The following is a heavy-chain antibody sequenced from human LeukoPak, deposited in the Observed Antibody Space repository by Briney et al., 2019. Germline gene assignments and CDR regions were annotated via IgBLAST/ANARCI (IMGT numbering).Heavy chain of an antibody. Sequence: GASVKVSCKASGYTFTGFYIHWVRQAPGQGLEWMGWVNPNSGDTNYAQNLQARVTMTWDTSISTVYLELSRLTSDDTAVYYCARSSLDWYFDLWGRGTLLTVSS. J-gene: IGHJ2*01. V-gene: IGHV1-2*02. CDR2: VNPNSGDT. CDR1: GYTFTGFY. CDR3: ARSSLDWYFDL.